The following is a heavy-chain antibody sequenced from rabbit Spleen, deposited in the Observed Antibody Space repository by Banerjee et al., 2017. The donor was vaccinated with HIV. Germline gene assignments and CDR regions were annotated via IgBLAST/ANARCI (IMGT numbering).Heavy chain of an antibody. CDR2: INTATGKD. J-gene: IGHJ6*01. Sequence: QSLEESGGGLVQPEGSLTLTCTASGFSFSSRYYMCWVRQAPGKGLEWIGCINTATGKDVYASWAKGRFTISTTSSTTVTLQMTSLTAADTATYFCARDTGTSFSSYGMDLWGQGTLVTVS. D-gene: IGHD8-1*01. V-gene: IGHV1S40*01. CDR1: GFSFSSRYY. CDR3: ARDTGTSFSSYGMDL.